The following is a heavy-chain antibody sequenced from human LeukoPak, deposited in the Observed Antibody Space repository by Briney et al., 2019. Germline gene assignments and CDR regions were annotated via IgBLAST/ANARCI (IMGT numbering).Heavy chain of an antibody. Sequence: GGSLRLSCAASGFTFDDYGMSWVRQAPGKGLEWVSGINWNGGSTGYADSVKGRFTISRDNAKNSLYLQMNSLRAEDTALYYCAREDGYYYDSSGYYCFDYWGQGTLVTVSS. CDR2: INWNGGST. V-gene: IGHV3-20*04. J-gene: IGHJ4*02. D-gene: IGHD3-22*01. CDR3: AREDGYYYDSSGYYCFDY. CDR1: GFTFDDYG.